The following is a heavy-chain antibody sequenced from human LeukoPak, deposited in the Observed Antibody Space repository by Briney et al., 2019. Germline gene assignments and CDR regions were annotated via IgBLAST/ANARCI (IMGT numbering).Heavy chain of an antibody. D-gene: IGHD3-10*01. Sequence: SETLSLTCTVSGGSISSSSYYWGWIRQPPGKGLEWIGSIYHSGSTNYKPSLKSRVTISVDTSKNQFSLKLSSVTAEETAVYYRARAPGHDMGRGGYPANPPDYWGQGTLVTVSS. CDR2: IYHSGST. CDR3: ARAPGHDMGRGGYPANPPDY. CDR1: GGSISSSSYY. V-gene: IGHV4-39*07. J-gene: IGHJ4*02.